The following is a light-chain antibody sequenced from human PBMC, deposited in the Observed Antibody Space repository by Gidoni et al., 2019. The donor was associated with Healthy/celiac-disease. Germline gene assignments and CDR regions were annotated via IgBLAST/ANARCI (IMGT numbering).Light chain of an antibody. CDR3: QQYDNLLT. V-gene: IGKV1-33*01. J-gene: IGKJ4*01. CDR2: DAS. Sequence: DTQMTQSPSSLSASVGDRVTITCQASQAISNYLNWYQQKPGKAPKLLIYDASNLETGVPSRFSGSGSGTDFTFTISSLQPEDIATYYCQQYDNLLTFGGGTKVEIK. CDR1: QAISNY.